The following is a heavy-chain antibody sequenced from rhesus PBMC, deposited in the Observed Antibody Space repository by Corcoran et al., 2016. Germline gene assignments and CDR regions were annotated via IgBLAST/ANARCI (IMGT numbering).Heavy chain of an antibody. CDR1: GYTFTSYY. J-gene: IGHJ6*01. CDR3: TRGGYCTGSGCYGLDS. Sequence: QVQLVQSGAEIKQPGASVKLSCKASGYTFTSYYMHWVRQAPGQSLEWIGMISPYNGNKSYAENFQGRVNITTDKYTCTGYMELSSLRSEDTAVYYWTRGGYCTGSGCYGLDSWGQGVVVTVSS. CDR2: ISPYNGNK. V-gene: IGHV1-180*01. D-gene: IGHD2-21*01.